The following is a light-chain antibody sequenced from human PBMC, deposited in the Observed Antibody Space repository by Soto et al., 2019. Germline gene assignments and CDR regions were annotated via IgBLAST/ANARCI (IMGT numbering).Light chain of an antibody. CDR3: QSYDSSLSGVI. CDR1: SSNIGAGYD. V-gene: IGLV1-40*01. CDR2: GNS. J-gene: IGLJ2*01. Sequence: QAVVTQPPSVSGAPGQRVTISCTGSSSNIGAGYDVHWYQQLPGTAPKLLIYGNSNRPSGVPDRFSGCKSGTSASLAITGLQAEDDADYYCQSYDSSLSGVIFGGGTKLTVL.